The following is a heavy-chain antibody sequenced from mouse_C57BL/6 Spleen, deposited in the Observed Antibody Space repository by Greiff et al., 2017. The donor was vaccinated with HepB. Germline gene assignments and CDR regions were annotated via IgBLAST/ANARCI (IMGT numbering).Heavy chain of an antibody. J-gene: IGHJ1*03. V-gene: IGHV1-76*01. CDR1: GYTFTDYY. D-gene: IGHD2-4*01. Sequence: QVQLQQSGAELVRPGASVKLSCKASGYTFTDYYINWVKQRPGQGLEWIARIYPGSGNTYYNEKFKGKATLTAEKSSSTAYMQLSSLTSEDSAVYFCARTNDYDWYFDVWGTGTTVTVSS. CDR2: IYPGSGNT. CDR3: ARTNDYDWYFDV.